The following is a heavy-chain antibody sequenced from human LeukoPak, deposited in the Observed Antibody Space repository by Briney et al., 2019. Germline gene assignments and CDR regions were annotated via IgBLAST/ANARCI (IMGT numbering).Heavy chain of an antibody. CDR1: GFTFSRHG. CDR2: ISNDGSRK. J-gene: IGHJ4*02. V-gene: IGHV3-30*03. CDR3: ARDRAWNYFDY. D-gene: IGHD3-3*01. Sequence: GRSLRLSCAPSGFTFSRHGMHWVRQAPGKGLEWVAIISNDGSRKYYAHSVEGRFTISRDNSKNTLYLQMDSLRAEDTAVYYCARDRAWNYFDYWGEGALVTVSS.